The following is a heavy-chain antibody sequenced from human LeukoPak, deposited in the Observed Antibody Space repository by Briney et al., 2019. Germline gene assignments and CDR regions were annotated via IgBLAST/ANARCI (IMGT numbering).Heavy chain of an antibody. J-gene: IGHJ5*02. CDR2: INIGGTNT. CDR3: ATDGAGFDT. V-gene: IGHV3-11*01. Sequence: GGSLRLSCAASGFTFNDYYMSWIRHAPGKGLEWLSYINIGGTNTHYADSVKGRFTISRDDAKKSLYLEMNNLRAEDTAVYYCATDGAGFDTWGQGVLVTVSS. CDR1: GFTFNDYY.